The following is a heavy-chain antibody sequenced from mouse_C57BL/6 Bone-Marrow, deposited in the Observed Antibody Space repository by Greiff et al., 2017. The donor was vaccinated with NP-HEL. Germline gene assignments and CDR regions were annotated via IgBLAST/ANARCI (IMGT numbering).Heavy chain of an antibody. CDR2: IHPNSGST. CDR1: GYTFTSYW. CDR3: ARGGIDGYYDY. V-gene: IGHV1-64*01. Sequence: QVQLKQPGAELVKPGASVKLSCKASGYTFTSYWMHWVKQRPGQGLEWIGMIHPNSGSTNYNEKFKSKATLTVDKSSSTAYMQLSSLTSEDSAVYYCARGGIDGYYDYWGQGTTLTVSS. J-gene: IGHJ2*01. D-gene: IGHD2-3*01.